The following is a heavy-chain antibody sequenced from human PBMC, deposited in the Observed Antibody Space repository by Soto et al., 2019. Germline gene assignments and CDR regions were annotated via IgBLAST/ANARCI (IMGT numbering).Heavy chain of an antibody. CDR2: ISAYNGNT. V-gene: IGHV1-18*01. D-gene: IGHD3-22*01. CDR3: ARVRTYDSSGYDKEDYFDY. CDR1: GYTFTSYG. J-gene: IGHJ4*02. Sequence: GASVKVSCKASGYTFTSYGISWVRQAPGQGLEWMGWISAYNGNTNYAQKLQGRVTMTTDTSTSTAYMELRSLRSDDTAVYYCARVRTYDSSGYDKEDYFDYWGQGTLVTVSS.